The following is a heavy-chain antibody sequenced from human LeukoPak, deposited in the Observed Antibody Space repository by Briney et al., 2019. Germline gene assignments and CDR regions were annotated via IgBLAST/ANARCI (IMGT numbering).Heavy chain of an antibody. D-gene: IGHD6-19*01. CDR2: IYHSGST. CDR1: GGSISSSNW. Sequence: SGTLSLTCAVSGGSISSSNWWSWVRQPPGKGLEWIGEIYHSGSTNYNPSLKSRVTISVDKSKNQFSLKLSSVTAADTAVYYCARVKGSGWYHYGMDVWGQGTTVTVSS. J-gene: IGHJ6*02. V-gene: IGHV4-4*02. CDR3: ARVKGSGWYHYGMDV.